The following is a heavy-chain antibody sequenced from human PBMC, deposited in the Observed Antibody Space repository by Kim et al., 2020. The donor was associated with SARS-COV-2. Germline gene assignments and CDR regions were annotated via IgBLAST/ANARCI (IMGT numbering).Heavy chain of an antibody. CDR3: ATGMPTAMRSALNY. V-gene: IGHV3-7*01. J-gene: IGHJ4*02. Sequence: GRSLRLSCAASGFTFSTYCMTWVRQAPGKGLEWVANIQRDGSDNSYVDSVKGRFTISRDNAKNSLYLQMNSLRAEDTAVYYCATGMPTAMRSALNYWGQGTLVTVSS. CDR1: GFTFSTYC. CDR2: IQRDGSDN. D-gene: IGHD2-2*01.